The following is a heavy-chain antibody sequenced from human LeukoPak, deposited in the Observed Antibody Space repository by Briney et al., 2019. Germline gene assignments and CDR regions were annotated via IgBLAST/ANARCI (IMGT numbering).Heavy chain of an antibody. CDR1: GFTFSSYA. V-gene: IGHV3-30*04. J-gene: IGHJ6*03. CDR2: ISYDGSNK. Sequence: GGSLRLSCAASGFTFSSYAMHWVRQAPGKGLEWVAVISYDGSNKYYADSVKGRFTISRDNAKNSLYLQMNSLRAEDTAVYFCARGIEDYYYYMDVWGKGTTVTVSS. CDR3: ARGIEDYYYYMDV.